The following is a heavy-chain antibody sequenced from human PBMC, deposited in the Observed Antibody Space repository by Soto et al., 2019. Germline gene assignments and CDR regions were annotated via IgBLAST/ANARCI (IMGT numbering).Heavy chain of an antibody. J-gene: IGHJ5*02. Sequence: SETLSLTCAVYGGSFSGYYWSWIRQPPGKGLEWIGEINHSGSTNYNPSLKSRVTISVDTSKNQFSLKLSSVTAADTAVYYCARGRPSGGHPLTYNWFDPWGQGTLVTVSS. V-gene: IGHV4-34*01. D-gene: IGHD6-19*01. CDR3: ARGRPSGGHPLTYNWFDP. CDR2: INHSGST. CDR1: GGSFSGYY.